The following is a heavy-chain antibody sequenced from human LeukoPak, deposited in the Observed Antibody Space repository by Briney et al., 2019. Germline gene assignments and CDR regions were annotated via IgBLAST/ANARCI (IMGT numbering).Heavy chain of an antibody. V-gene: IGHV1-69*13. CDR2: IIPIFGTA. Sequence: SVKVSCKASGGTFSSYAISWVRQAPGQGLGWMGGIIPIFGTANYAQKFQGRVTIAADESTSTAYMELSSLRSEDTTVYYCAREADSSGWSFWGQGTLVTVSS. D-gene: IGHD6-19*01. CDR1: GGTFSSYA. J-gene: IGHJ4*02. CDR3: AREADSSGWSF.